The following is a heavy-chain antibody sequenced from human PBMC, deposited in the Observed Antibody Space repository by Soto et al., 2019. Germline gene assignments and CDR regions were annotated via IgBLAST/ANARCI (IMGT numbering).Heavy chain of an antibody. CDR1: GFSFSGSA. D-gene: IGHD3-10*01. V-gene: IGHV3-73*01. J-gene: IGHJ4*02. CDR3: FGYNEFVGGLDS. Sequence: PGGSLRLSCAASGFSFSGSAMSWVRQASGKGLEWVGRIRSKANNYATGISASVKGRFTISRDDSKNTAYLEMNSLKTEDTAVYYCFGYNEFVGGLDSWGQVTRVTVSS. CDR2: IRSKANNYAT.